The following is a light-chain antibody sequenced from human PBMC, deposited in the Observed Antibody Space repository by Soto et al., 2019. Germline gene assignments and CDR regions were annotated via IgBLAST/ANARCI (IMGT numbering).Light chain of an antibody. CDR3: LQYDNLPYS. V-gene: IGKV1-33*01. Sequence: DIQMTQSPSSLSASVGDRVTITCQASQDISSYLNWYQQKPGKAPTLLIFDASNLETGVTSRFSGSGSGTEFTFTITSLQPEDIATYYCLQYDNLPYSFGQGTKLEIK. J-gene: IGKJ2*03. CDR1: QDISSY. CDR2: DAS.